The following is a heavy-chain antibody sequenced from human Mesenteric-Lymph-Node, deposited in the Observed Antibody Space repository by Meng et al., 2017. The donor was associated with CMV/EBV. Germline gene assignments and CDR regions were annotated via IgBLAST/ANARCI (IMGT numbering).Heavy chain of an antibody. CDR2: VWYDGSNK. V-gene: IGHV3-30*02. D-gene: IGHD6-13*01. CDR3: AKESAAGDPGGDF. Sequence: GALRLSCEASGLTFSTYAMHWVRQAPGKGLEWVAVVWYDGSNKYYADSVKGRFTISRDDSKNRLYLQMNSLRAEDTALYYCAKESAAGDPGGDFWGQGTLVTVSS. J-gene: IGHJ4*02. CDR1: GLTFSTYA.